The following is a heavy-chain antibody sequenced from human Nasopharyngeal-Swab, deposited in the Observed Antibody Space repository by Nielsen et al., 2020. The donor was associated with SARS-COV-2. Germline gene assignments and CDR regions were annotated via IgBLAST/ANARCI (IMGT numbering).Heavy chain of an antibody. Sequence: GESLKISCAASGFTFSSYWMSWVRQAPGKGLEWVANIKQDGSVKYYVDSVKGRFTISRDNAKNSLYLQMNSLRAEDTAVYYCARDKGGYYYGMDVWGQGTTVTVSS. CDR3: ARDKGGYYYGMDV. CDR2: IKQDGSVK. J-gene: IGHJ6*02. V-gene: IGHV3-7*01. CDR1: GFTFSSYW. D-gene: IGHD2-15*01.